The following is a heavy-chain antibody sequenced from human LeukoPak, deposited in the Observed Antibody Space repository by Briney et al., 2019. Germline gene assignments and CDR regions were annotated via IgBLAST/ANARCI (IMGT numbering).Heavy chain of an antibody. CDR2: ISSSGSSI. D-gene: IGHD6-19*01. CDR3: ARGQWLAFDY. Sequence: GGSLRLSCAASGFTFSSYEMNWVRQAPGKGLEWASYISSSGSSIYYADSVKGRFTISRDNAKNSLYLQMNSLRAEDTAVYCCARGQWLAFDYWGQGTLVTVSS. J-gene: IGHJ4*02. CDR1: GFTFSSYE. V-gene: IGHV3-48*03.